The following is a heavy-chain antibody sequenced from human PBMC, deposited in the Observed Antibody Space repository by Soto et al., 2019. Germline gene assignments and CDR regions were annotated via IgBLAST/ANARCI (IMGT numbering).Heavy chain of an antibody. CDR1: GGTFSSYA. V-gene: IGHV1-69*13. Sequence: SVKVSCKASGGTFSSYAISWVRQAPGQGLEWMGGIIPIFGTANYAQKFQGRVTITADESTSTAYMELSSLRSEDTAVYYCARDRCYYDSSGYFDYWGRGTLVTVSS. CDR2: IIPIFGTA. D-gene: IGHD3-22*01. CDR3: ARDRCYYDSSGYFDY. J-gene: IGHJ4*02.